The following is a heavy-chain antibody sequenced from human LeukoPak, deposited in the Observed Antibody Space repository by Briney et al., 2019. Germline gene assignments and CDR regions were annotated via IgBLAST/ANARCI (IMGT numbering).Heavy chain of an antibody. V-gene: IGHV1-18*01. CDR2: ISAYNGNT. D-gene: IGHD3-22*01. Sequence: ASVKVSCKASGYTFRNYGISWARQAPGQGLEWMGWISAYNGNTNYTQKLQGRVSMTTDTSTSTAYMELRSLRSDDTAVYYCATKPNSSGYYFPSWYFDLWGRGTLVTVSS. CDR3: ATKPNSSGYYFPSWYFDL. CDR1: GYTFRNYG. J-gene: IGHJ2*01.